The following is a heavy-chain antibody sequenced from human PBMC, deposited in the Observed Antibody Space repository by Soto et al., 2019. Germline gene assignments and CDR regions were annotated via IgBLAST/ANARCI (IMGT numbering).Heavy chain of an antibody. D-gene: IGHD4-17*01. CDR1: GGTFIFYG. CDR3: ARGQTSAISDYHF. V-gene: IGHV1-69*01. Sequence: QVQLVQSGAVVKKPGSSLKVSCRASGGTFIFYGISWVRQAPGQGLEWIGGIIPVFNTTHYAQNFKGTVTITADESTSTAYPELSGRRSEDTAIYYCARGQTSAISDYHFWGQGTPVIVSS. CDR2: IIPVFNTT. J-gene: IGHJ4*02.